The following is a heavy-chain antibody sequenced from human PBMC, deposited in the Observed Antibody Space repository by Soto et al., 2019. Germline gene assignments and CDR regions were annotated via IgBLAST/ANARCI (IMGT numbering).Heavy chain of an antibody. D-gene: IGHD3-10*01. V-gene: IGHV1-18*01. CDR1: GYTFTSYG. CDR3: ARGKVQARRFQFVVGISFDP. CDR2: ISAYNGNT. J-gene: IGHJ5*02. Sequence: QVQLVQSGAEVKKPGASVKVSCKASGYTFTSYGISWVRQAPGQGLEWMGWISAYNGNTNYAQKLQGRVTMTTDTSTSTAYMELRSLRSDDTAVYYCARGKVQARRFQFVVGISFDPWGQGTLVTVSS.